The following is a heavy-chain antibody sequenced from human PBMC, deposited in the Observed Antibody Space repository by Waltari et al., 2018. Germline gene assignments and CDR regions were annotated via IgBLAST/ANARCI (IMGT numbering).Heavy chain of an antibody. Sequence: EVQLVESGGGLVKPGGSLRLSCAASGFTFKRFAMNWVRQAPGKGLELDASIDSTGTYIYYTDAVKGRFTSARDDAKDSLFLQMSSLSVEDTAMYYCAREWVEGVWGQGTTVTVSS. CDR3: AREWVEGV. CDR1: GFTFKRFA. CDR2: IDSTGTYI. V-gene: IGHV3-21*01. J-gene: IGHJ6*02. D-gene: IGHD1-26*01.